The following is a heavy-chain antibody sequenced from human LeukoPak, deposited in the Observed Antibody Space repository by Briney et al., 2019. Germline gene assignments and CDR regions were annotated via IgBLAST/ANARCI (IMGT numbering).Heavy chain of an antibody. CDR1: GYSISSGYY. D-gene: IGHD6-13*01. Sequence: SETLSLTCTVSGYSISSGYYWGWIRQPPGKGLEWIGSIYHSGSTYYNPSLKSRVTMSVDTSKNQFSLKLSSVTAADTAVYYCARELAAAAYWFDPWGQGTLVTVSS. V-gene: IGHV4-38-2*02. CDR3: ARELAAAAYWFDP. J-gene: IGHJ5*02. CDR2: IYHSGST.